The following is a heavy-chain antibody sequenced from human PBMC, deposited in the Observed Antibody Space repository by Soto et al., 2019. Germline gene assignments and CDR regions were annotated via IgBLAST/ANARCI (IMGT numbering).Heavy chain of an antibody. J-gene: IGHJ4*02. D-gene: IGHD5-18*01. CDR3: ARGNTDMAFEY. Sequence: VESLKISCKGSGYIFSNYWICWFLQMPVKGLEWMGIIYPGDSDTRYSPSFQGQVTISADKSISTAYLQWSSLKASATAMYYCARGNTDMAFEYWGQGTLVTVSS. CDR1: GYIFSNYW. CDR2: IYPGDSDT. V-gene: IGHV5-51*01.